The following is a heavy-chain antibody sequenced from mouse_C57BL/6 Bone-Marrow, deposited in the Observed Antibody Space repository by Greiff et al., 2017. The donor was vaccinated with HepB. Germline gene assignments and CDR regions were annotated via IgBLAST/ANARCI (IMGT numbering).Heavy chain of an antibody. J-gene: IGHJ4*01. CDR2: INPSSGYT. Sequence: QVQLQQSGAELAKPGASVKLFCKASGYTFTSYWMHWVKQRPGQGLEWIGYINPSSGYTKYNQKFKDKATLTADKSSSTAYMQLSSLTYEDSAVYYCAYYGSSYGYAMDYWGQGTSVTVSS. CDR1: GYTFTSYW. CDR3: AYYGSSYGYAMDY. V-gene: IGHV1-7*01. D-gene: IGHD1-1*01.